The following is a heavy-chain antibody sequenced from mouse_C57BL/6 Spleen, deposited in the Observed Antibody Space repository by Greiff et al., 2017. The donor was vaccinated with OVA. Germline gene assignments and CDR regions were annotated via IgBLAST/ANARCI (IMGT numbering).Heavy chain of an antibody. Sequence: EVKLLESGPGLVKPSQSLSLTCSVTGYSITSGYYWNWIRQFPGNKLEWMGYISYDGSNNYNPSLKNRISITRDTSKNQFFLKLNSVTTEDTATYYCAREDDFDYWGQGTSDTVSS. D-gene: IGHD2-4*01. V-gene: IGHV3-6*01. CDR2: ISYDGSN. CDR1: GYSITSGYY. J-gene: IGHJ4*01. CDR3: AREDDFDY.